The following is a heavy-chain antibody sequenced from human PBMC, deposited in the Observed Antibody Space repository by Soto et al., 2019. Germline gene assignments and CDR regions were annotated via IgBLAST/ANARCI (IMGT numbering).Heavy chain of an antibody. CDR3: ARVSRITIFGVVIIKGGMDV. D-gene: IGHD3-3*01. CDR1: GGSVSSGSYY. CDR2: IYYSGST. Sequence: SETLSLTCTVSGGSVSSGSYYWSWIRQPPGKGLERIAYIYYSGSTNYNPSLKSRVTISVDTTKNQFSLKLSSVNAADTVVYYCARVSRITIFGVVIIKGGMDVWGQGTTVTVSS. J-gene: IGHJ6*02. V-gene: IGHV4-61*01.